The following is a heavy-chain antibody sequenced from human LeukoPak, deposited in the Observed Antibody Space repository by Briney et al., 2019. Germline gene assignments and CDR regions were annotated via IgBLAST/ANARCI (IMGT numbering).Heavy chain of an antibody. J-gene: IGHJ6*03. Sequence: PGGSLRLSCAASGFTVSSNYMSWVRQAPGKGLEWVSVISGSGGSTYYADSVKGRFTISRDNAKNSLYLQMNSLRAEDTAVYYCARHSGFYYYMDVWGKGTTVTVSS. CDR1: GFTVSSNY. V-gene: IGHV3-66*04. CDR2: ISGSGGST. D-gene: IGHD7-27*01. CDR3: ARHSGFYYYMDV.